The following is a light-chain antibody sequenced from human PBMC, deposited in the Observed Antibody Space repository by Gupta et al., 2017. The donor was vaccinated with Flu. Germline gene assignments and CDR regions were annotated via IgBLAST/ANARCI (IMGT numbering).Light chain of an antibody. V-gene: IGLV1-47*02. Sequence: VTVSCSGSSSNIGSNFVHWYHQLPGTAPNVLIFSKDQRPSGVPARFSGSTSGTAASLAISGLRSEDEADYYCSSSDDSLSGSYAFGTGTKVTVL. CDR1: SSNIGSNF. J-gene: IGLJ1*01. CDR3: SSSDDSLSGSYA. CDR2: SKD.